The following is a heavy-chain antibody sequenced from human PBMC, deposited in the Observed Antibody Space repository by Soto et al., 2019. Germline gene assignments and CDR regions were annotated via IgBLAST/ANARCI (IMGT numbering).Heavy chain of an antibody. CDR3: ARDVEAWLLNPMDV. Sequence: GGSLRLSCAASGFTLSSYAMSWVRQAPGKGLEWVSAISGSSGSTYYADSVKGRFTISRGNSKNTLYLQMNSLRAEDTAVYYWARDVEAWLLNPMDVWGQGTTVTAP. D-gene: IGHD2-15*01. J-gene: IGHJ6*02. V-gene: IGHV3-23*01. CDR2: ISGSSGST. CDR1: GFTLSSYA.